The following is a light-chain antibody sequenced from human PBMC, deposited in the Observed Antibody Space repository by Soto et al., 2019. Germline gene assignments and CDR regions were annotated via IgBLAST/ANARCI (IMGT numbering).Light chain of an antibody. Sequence: EIVLTQSPATLSLSPGERATLSCRASQSVSSYLAWYQQKPGQAPRLLIYDASNRATGIPARFSGSGSGTDFTLTISSLEPEDFAVDYCQQRSNWPWTFGQGTKVESK. CDR3: QQRSNWPWT. CDR2: DAS. J-gene: IGKJ1*01. V-gene: IGKV3-11*01. CDR1: QSVSSY.